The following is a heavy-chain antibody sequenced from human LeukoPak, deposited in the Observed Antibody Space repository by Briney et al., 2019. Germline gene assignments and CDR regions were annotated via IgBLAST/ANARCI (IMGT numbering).Heavy chain of an antibody. V-gene: IGHV5-51*01. CDR3: ASRRKGMSTAGFDF. CDR1: GHSFTSYW. CDR2: IYPGDSDT. Sequence: GESLKISCKGSGHSFTSYWIGWVRQMPGKGLEWMGIIYPGDSDTRYNPSFQGQVTISAEKSISTAYLQWSSLKASDTALYYCASRRKGMSTAGFDFWGQGTLVTVSS. D-gene: IGHD5-24*01. J-gene: IGHJ4*02.